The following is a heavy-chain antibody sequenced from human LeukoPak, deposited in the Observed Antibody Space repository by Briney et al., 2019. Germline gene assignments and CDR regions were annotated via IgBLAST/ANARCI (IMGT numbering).Heavy chain of an antibody. CDR2: IIPILGIA. CDR1: GGTFSSYA. CDR3: ARDSSGWYYYFDY. D-gene: IGHD6-19*01. Sequence: ASVKVSCKASGGTFSSYAISWVRQAPGQGLDWMGRIIPILGIANYAQKFQGRVTITADKSTSTAYMELSSLRSEDTAVYYCARDSSGWYYYFDYWGQGNLVTVSS. V-gene: IGHV1-69*04. J-gene: IGHJ4*02.